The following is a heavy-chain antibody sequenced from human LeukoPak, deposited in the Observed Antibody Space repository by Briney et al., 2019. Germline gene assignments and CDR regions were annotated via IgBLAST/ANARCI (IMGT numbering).Heavy chain of an antibody. CDR1: GYTFTSYY. J-gene: IGHJ4*02. CDR2: IIPIFGTA. D-gene: IGHD3-22*01. Sequence: PVKVSCKASGYTFTSYYMHWVRQAPGQGLEWMGGIIPIFGTANYAQKFQGRVTITADESTSTAYMELSSLRSEDTAVYYCASADGLGYYDSSGYYGTYYFDYWGQGTLVTVSS. CDR3: ASADGLGYYDSSGYYGTYYFDY. V-gene: IGHV1-69*13.